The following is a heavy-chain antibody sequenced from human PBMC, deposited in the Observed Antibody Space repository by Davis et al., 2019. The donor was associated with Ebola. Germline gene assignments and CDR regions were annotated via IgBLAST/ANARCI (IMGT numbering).Heavy chain of an antibody. CDR1: GFTFSSYA. Sequence: GESLKISCAASGFTFSSYAMSWVRQAPGKGLEWVSTLGLSADTYYADSVKGRFTISRDNSKNTLHLQMNSLRVEDTAIYYCAKDTSNVWFDVWGQGTMVTVS. V-gene: IGHV3-23*01. J-gene: IGHJ3*01. CDR3: AKDTSNVWFDV. D-gene: IGHD6-19*01. CDR2: LGLSADT.